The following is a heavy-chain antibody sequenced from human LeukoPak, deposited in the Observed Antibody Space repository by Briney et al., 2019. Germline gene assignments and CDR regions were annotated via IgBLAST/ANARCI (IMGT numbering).Heavy chain of an antibody. J-gene: IGHJ3*02. CDR1: GFTFSRYG. Sequence: PGGSLRLFCAASGFTFSRYGMHWVRQAPGKGLEWVAVISYDGSNKYYADSVKGRFTISRDNSKNTLYLQMNSLRAEDTAVYYCAKAPSHGTDDAFDIWGQGTMVTVSS. D-gene: IGHD1-26*01. CDR2: ISYDGSNK. V-gene: IGHV3-30*18. CDR3: AKAPSHGTDDAFDI.